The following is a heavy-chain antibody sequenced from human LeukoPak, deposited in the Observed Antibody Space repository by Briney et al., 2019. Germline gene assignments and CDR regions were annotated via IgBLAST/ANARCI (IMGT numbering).Heavy chain of an antibody. Sequence: ASVKVTCKVSGYTLTELSMHWVRQAPGKGLEWMGGFDPEDGETIYAQKFQGRVTMTEDTSTDTVYMELSSLRSEDTAVYYCATGDSSGYYFDYWGQGTLVTVSS. J-gene: IGHJ4*02. CDR3: ATGDSSGYYFDY. D-gene: IGHD3-22*01. CDR1: GYTLTELS. V-gene: IGHV1-24*01. CDR2: FDPEDGET.